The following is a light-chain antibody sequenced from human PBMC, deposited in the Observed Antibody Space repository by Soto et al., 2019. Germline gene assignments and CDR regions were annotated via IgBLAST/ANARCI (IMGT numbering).Light chain of an antibody. CDR2: DAS. Sequence: DIQMTQSPSTLSASLGDRVTITCRASQSIRSGLAWYQQKPGKAPNLLIYDASSLEFGAPSRFSGSGSGTEFTLTISSLQPDDVATYYCQQYTTYPRTFGQGTKVEIK. J-gene: IGKJ1*01. CDR1: QSIRSG. CDR3: QQYTTYPRT. V-gene: IGKV1-5*01.